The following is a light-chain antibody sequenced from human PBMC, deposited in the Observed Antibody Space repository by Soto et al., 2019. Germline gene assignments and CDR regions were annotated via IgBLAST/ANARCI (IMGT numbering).Light chain of an antibody. CDR1: GSDIGGYNY. CDR3: SSYTTSSTMV. CDR2: DVN. J-gene: IGLJ2*01. Sequence: QSALTQPASVSGSPGQSITISCTGTGSDIGGYNYVSWYQQHSGKAPKLMIYDVNRRPSGVSNRFSGSKSGNTASLTISGLQAEDEADYYCSSYTTSSTMVFGGGTKLTVL. V-gene: IGLV2-14*03.